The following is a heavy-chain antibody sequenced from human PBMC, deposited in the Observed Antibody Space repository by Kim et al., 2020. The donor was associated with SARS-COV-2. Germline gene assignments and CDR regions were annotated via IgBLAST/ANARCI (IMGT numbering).Heavy chain of an antibody. J-gene: IGHJ4*02. CDR2: INTNTGNP. D-gene: IGHD3-22*01. V-gene: IGHV7-4-1*02. Sequence: ASVKVSCKASGYTFSSYGMNWVRQAPGQGLEWMGWINTNTGNPTYAQGFTGRFVFSLDTSVSTAYLQISSLKAEDTAVYFCARQEYDSSSYRQGFDYWGQGTLLPVSS. CDR3: ARQEYDSSSYRQGFDY. CDR1: GYTFSSYG.